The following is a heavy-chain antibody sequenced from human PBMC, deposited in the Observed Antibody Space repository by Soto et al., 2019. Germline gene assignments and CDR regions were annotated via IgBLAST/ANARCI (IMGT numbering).Heavy chain of an antibody. CDR2: ISSSSSYI. Sequence: PGGSLRLSCAASGFTFSSYSMNWVRQAPGKGLEWVSSISSSSSYIYYADSVKGRFTISRDNAKNSLYLQMNSLRAEGTAVYYCARDGSPYDYIWGSPPYWGQGTLVTVS. CDR3: ARDGSPYDYIWGSPPY. J-gene: IGHJ4*02. D-gene: IGHD3-16*01. V-gene: IGHV3-21*01. CDR1: GFTFSSYS.